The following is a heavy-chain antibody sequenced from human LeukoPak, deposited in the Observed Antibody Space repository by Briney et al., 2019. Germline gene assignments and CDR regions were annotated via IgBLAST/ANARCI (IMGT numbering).Heavy chain of an antibody. CDR1: GFTFSSYE. CDR3: ARPRVNWFDP. V-gene: IGHV4-34*01. J-gene: IGHJ5*02. Sequence: GSLRLSCAASGFTFSSYEMNWVRQPPGKGLEWIGEINHSGSTNYNPSLKSRVTISVDTSKNQFSLKLSSVTAADTAVYYCARPRVNWFDPWGQGTLVTVSS. CDR2: INHSGST.